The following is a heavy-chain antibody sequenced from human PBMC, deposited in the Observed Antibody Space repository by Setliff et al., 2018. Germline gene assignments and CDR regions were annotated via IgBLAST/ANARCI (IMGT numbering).Heavy chain of an antibody. J-gene: IGHJ4*02. CDR3: ARAFDSSGYYGESHTHYFDN. CDR1: GGSFSGYF. CDR2: INDRGST. D-gene: IGHD3-22*01. V-gene: IGHV4-34*01. Sequence: SETLSLTCAVYGGSFSGYFWSWIRQSPGRGLEWIGEINDRGSTHYNPSLKSRVTMSLDTSKNQFSLNLYSVTAADTAVYYCARAFDSSGYYGESHTHYFDNWGQGTLVTVSS.